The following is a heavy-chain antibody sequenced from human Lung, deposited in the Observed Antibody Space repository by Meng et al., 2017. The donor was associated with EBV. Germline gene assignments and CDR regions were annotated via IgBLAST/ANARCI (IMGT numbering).Heavy chain of an antibody. CDR3: ARVAAAGNEWFDP. V-gene: IGHV4-4*02. CDR2: IYHGGST. CDR1: GGSIRSINW. J-gene: IGHJ5*02. Sequence: VHCQDPAPGLGEPSETLSLTCAVSGGSIRSINWWTWVRQPPGKGLEWIGEIYHGGSTNYNPSLKSRVTISVDKSKNQFSLKLSSVTAADTAVYYCARVAAAGNEWFDPWGQGTLVTVSS. D-gene: IGHD6-13*01.